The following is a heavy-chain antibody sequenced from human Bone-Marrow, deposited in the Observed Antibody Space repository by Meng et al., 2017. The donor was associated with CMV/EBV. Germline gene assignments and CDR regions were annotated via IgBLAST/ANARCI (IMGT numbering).Heavy chain of an antibody. V-gene: IGHV1-46*01. CDR3: ARGRDIVAVVAATHPVDY. CDR2: INPSGGST. CDR1: GYTFTSYY. J-gene: IGHJ4*02. Sequence: ASVKVSCKASGYTFTSYYMHWVRQAPGQGLEWMGIINPSGGSTSYAQKFQGRVTMTRDTSTSTVYMELSSLRSEDTAVYYCARGRDIVAVVAATHPVDYWGQGTLVTVSS. D-gene: IGHD2-15*01.